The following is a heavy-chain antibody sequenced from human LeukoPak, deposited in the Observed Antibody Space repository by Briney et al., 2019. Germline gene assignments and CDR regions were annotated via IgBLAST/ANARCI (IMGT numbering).Heavy chain of an antibody. J-gene: IGHJ4*02. CDR1: GCSISSYY. CDR3: VAVQVQEHY. V-gene: IGHV4-59*12. Sequence: PSETLSLTCTVSGCSISSYYWSWIRQPPGKGLEWIGYIYYSGSTNYNPSLKSRVTISVDTSKNQFSLKLSSVTAADTAVYYCVAVQVQEHYWGQGTLVTVSS. CDR2: IYYSGST.